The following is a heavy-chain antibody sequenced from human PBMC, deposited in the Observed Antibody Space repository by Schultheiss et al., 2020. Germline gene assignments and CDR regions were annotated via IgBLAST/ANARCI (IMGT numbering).Heavy chain of an antibody. V-gene: IGHV2-5*02. J-gene: IGHJ4*02. D-gene: IGHD1-1*01. CDR3: AHRYNNGIFRY. CDR1: GFSLSTSGVG. Sequence: SGPTLVKPTQTLTLTCTFSGFSLSTSGVGVGWIRQPPGKALECLALIYWDDDKRYRPSLKSRLTITKGTSKNQVVLTMTNMDTVDTATYYCAHRYNNGIFRYWGQGTLVTVA. CDR2: IYWDDDK.